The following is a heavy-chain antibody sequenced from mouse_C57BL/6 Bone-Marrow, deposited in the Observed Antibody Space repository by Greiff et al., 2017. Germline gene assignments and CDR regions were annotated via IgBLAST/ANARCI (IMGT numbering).Heavy chain of an antibody. J-gene: IGHJ1*03. CDR3: ARGPYYGRGYWYFDV. Sequence: QVQLQQSGAELVRPGSSVKLSCKASGYTFTSYWMHWVKQRPIQGLEWIGNIDPSDSETHYNQKFKDKATLTVDKSSSTAYMQLSSLTSEDSAVYYCARGPYYGRGYWYFDVWGTGTTVTVSS. CDR1: GYTFTSYW. CDR2: IDPSDSET. D-gene: IGHD1-1*01. V-gene: IGHV1-52*01.